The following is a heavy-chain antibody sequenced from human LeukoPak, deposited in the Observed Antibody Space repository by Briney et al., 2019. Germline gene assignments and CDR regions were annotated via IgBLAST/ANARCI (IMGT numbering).Heavy chain of an antibody. J-gene: IGHJ4*02. D-gene: IGHD4-17*01. CDR2: ISSSGGST. V-gene: IGHV3-23*01. CDR3: AKGPYARAFDY. CDR1: GFTFSSYA. Sequence: GGSLRLSCAASGFTFSSYAMSWVRQAPGKGLDWVSAISSSGGSTHYADSVKGRYTISRDNSKNTLFLQMNSLRAEDTAVYYCAKGPYARAFDYWGQGTLVTVSS.